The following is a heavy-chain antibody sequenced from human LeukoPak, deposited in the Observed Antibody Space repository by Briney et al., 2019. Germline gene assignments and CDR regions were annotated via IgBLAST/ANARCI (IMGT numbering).Heavy chain of an antibody. CDR2: IYHSGST. V-gene: IGHV4-34*01. Sequence: PSETLSLTCAVYGGSFSGYYWSWIRQPPGKGLEWIGYIYHSGSTHFNPSLKSRVTISVDTSKNQFSLKLSSVTAADTAVYFCARGPDSSGYYYFDYWGQGTLVTVSS. CDR1: GGSFSGYY. D-gene: IGHD3-22*01. CDR3: ARGPDSSGYYYFDY. J-gene: IGHJ4*02.